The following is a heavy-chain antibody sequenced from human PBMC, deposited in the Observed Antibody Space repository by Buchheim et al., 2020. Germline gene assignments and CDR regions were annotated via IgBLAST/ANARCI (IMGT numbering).Heavy chain of an antibody. J-gene: IGHJ4*02. V-gene: IGHV3-49*04. D-gene: IGHD3-9*01. Sequence: EMQVVESGGGLVQPGRSLRLSCTVSGFRLGDYTMSWVRQAPGRGLEWVGFIRMKTNGVTTEYAASVKGRFTISRDDSTSIAYLQMNSLKTEDTAVYYCTRHADLTGWPFDIWGQGAL. CDR3: TRHADLTGWPFDI. CDR2: IRMKTNGVTT. CDR1: GFRLGDYT.